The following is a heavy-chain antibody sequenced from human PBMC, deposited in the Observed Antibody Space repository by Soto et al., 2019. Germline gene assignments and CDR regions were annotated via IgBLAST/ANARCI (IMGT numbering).Heavy chain of an antibody. D-gene: IGHD6-13*01. CDR2: IVVGSGNT. CDR1: GFTFTSSA. CDR3: AKWGSSWSLHYYYGMDV. Sequence: SVKVSCKASGFTFTSSAVQWVRQARGQRLEWIGWIVVGSGNTNYAQKFQERVTITRDMSTSTAYMELSSLRAEDTAVYYCAKWGSSWSLHYYYGMDVWGQGTTVTVSS. J-gene: IGHJ6*02. V-gene: IGHV1-58*01.